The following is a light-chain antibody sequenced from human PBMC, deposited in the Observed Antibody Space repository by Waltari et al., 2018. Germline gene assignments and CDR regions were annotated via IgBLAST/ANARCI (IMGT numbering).Light chain of an antibody. CDR1: QSVIGS. CDR3: QHYVRLPAT. Sequence: SCRASQSVIGSLAWYQQKAGQAPRLLIYGASSRATGIPDRFSGSGSGTDFSLTISRLEPEDFAVYYCQHYVRLPATFGQGTKVEI. V-gene: IGKV3-20*01. J-gene: IGKJ1*01. CDR2: GAS.